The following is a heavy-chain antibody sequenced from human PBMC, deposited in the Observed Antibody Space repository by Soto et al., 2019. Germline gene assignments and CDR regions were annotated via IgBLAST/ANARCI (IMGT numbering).Heavy chain of an antibody. CDR3: ASQHYYDSSGYYVVY. CDR2: IHYSGST. J-gene: IGHJ4*02. D-gene: IGHD3-22*01. Sequence: SETLSLTCTVSGGSISSGGYYWSWIRQHPGKGLEWIGNIHYSGSTYYDSSLQSRVTISIDTSKNQFSLKLSSVTATDTAVYYCASQHYYDSSGYYVVYWGQGTLVTVSS. CDR1: GGSISSGGYY. V-gene: IGHV4-39*01.